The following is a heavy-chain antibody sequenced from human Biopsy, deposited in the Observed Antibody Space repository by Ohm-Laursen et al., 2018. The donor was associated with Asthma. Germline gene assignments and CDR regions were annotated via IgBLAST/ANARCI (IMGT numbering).Heavy chain of an antibody. Sequence: GTLSLICIVSGDAMSTSGSYWGWIRQSPGKGLEWIGSIYYSGRTYYNPSFESRVTISADTSKNHFSLKVTSVTAADTAVYYCARAVSSSSYWYFDLWGRGDLVTVSS. CDR1: GDAMSTSGSY. D-gene: IGHD6-6*01. V-gene: IGHV4-39*02. CDR2: IYYSGRT. J-gene: IGHJ2*01. CDR3: ARAVSSSSYWYFDL.